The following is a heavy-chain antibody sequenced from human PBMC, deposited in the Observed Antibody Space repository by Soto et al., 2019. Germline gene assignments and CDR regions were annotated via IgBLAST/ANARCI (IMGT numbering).Heavy chain of an antibody. CDR2: INPNSGST. J-gene: IGHJ4*02. CDR3: AREGGGGTIAFDY. V-gene: IGHV1-2*02. CDR1: GYSFTGHY. D-gene: IGHD2-21*01. Sequence: ASVKVSCKASGYSFTGHYIHWVRQAPGQGLEWMGWINPNSGSTTYAQKFQGRVTMTRDTSKNQFSLKVSSVTAADTAVYYCAREGGGGTIAFDYWGQGALVTVSS.